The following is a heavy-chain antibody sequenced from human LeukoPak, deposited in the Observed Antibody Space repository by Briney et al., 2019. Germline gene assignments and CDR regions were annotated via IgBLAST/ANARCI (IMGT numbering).Heavy chain of an antibody. D-gene: IGHD3-10*01. CDR2: IIGSGGGT. CDR3: AKDQYGSGSYYDY. CDR1: GFTFSSYA. Sequence: GGSLRLSCAASGFTFSSYAMNWVRQAPGKGLEWVSGIIGSGGGTYYADSVKGRFTISRDNSKNTLYLQMNSLRAEDTAVYYCAKDQYGSGSYYDYWGQGTLVTVSP. V-gene: IGHV3-23*01. J-gene: IGHJ4*02.